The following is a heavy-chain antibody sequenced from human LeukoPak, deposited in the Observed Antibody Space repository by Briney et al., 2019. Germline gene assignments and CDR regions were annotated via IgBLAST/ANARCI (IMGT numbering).Heavy chain of an antibody. CDR3: ASSHYGDPTNYFDY. V-gene: IGHV4-34*01. CDR1: GGSFSGYY. J-gene: IGHJ4*02. CDR2: INHSGST. D-gene: IGHD4-17*01. Sequence: PSETLSLTCAVYGGSFSGYYWSWIRQPPGKGLEWIGEINHSGSTNHNPSLKSRVTISVDTSKNQFSLKLSSVTAADTAVYYCASSHYGDPTNYFDYWGQGTLVTVSS.